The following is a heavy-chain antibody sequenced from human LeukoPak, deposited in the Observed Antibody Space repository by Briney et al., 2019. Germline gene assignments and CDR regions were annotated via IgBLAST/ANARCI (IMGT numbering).Heavy chain of an antibody. J-gene: IGHJ4*02. V-gene: IGHV3-15*01. Sequence: GGSLRLSCAASGFTFSNVWMSWVRQAPGKGLEWVGRIKSKTDGGTTDYAAPVKGRFTISRDDSKNTLYLQMNSLKTEDTAVYYCTTDLPYYYDSSGYYFDYWGQGTLVTVSS. CDR1: GFTFSNVW. D-gene: IGHD3-22*01. CDR3: TTDLPYYYDSSGYYFDY. CDR2: IKSKTDGGTT.